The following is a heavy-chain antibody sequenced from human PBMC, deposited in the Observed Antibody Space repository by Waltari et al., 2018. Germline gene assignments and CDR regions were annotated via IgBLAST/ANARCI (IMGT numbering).Heavy chain of an antibody. CDR1: GGSISSYY. CDR2: IYTSGST. D-gene: IGHD3-3*01. CDR3: AREKITYYDFWSGYSYYYYYGMDV. V-gene: IGHV4-4*07. Sequence: QVQLQESGPGLVKPSETLSLTCTVSGGSISSYYWSWIRQPAGKGLEWIGRIYTSGSTNYNPSLKSRVTMSVDTSKNQFSLKLSSVTAADTAVYYCAREKITYYDFWSGYSYYYYYGMDVWGQGTTVTVSS. J-gene: IGHJ6*02.